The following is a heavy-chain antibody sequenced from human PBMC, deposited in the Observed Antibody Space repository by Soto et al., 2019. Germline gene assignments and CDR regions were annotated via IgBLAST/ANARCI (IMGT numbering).Heavy chain of an antibody. CDR1: GDSISNYY. D-gene: IGHD3-22*01. CDR2: LYYGRSA. V-gene: IGHV4-59*01. J-gene: IGHJ4*02. CDR3: ALRSMAVVPEY. Sequence: QVQLQESGPGLVKPSETLSLTCAVSGDSISNYYCMWIRQPPGKGLESIGYLYYGRSANYNPSLKSRVTLSVDTSTNQYSLTLSSMTAADTAVYYCALRSMAVVPEYWGQGTLVTVSS.